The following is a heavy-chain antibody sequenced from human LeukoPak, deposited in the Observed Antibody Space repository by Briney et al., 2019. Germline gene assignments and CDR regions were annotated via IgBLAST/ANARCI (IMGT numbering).Heavy chain of an antibody. CDR3: ARGQGYYDSRGYYSSGWYFDL. J-gene: IGHJ2*01. D-gene: IGHD3-22*01. Sequence: PSQTLSLTCAVSGGSISSGGYSWSWIRQPPGKGLEWIGYIYHSGSTYYNPSLKSRVTISVDRSKNQFSLKLSSVTAADTAVYYCARGQGYYDSRGYYSSGWYFDLWGRGTLVTVSS. CDR2: IYHSGST. V-gene: IGHV4-30-2*01. CDR1: GGSISSGGYS.